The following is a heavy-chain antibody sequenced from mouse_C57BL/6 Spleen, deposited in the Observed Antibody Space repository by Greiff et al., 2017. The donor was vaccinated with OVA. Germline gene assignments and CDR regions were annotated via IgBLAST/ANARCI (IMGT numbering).Heavy chain of an antibody. CDR3: AIFYDYDDYAMDY. CDR1: GYTFTSCW. V-gene: IGHV1-74*01. J-gene: IGHJ4*01. CDR2: IHPSDSDT. D-gene: IGHD2-4*01. Sequence: QVQLQQSGAELVKPGASVKVSCKASGYTFTSCWMNWVKQRHGKGLEWIGRIHPSDSDTNYNQKFKGKATLTVEKSSSTAYMQLIILTSEYSAVYYCAIFYDYDDYAMDYWGHGTSVTVSS.